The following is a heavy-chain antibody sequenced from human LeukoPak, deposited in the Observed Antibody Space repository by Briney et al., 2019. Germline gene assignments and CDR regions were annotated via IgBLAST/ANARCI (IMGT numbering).Heavy chain of an antibody. CDR2: ISSSSSYI. D-gene: IGHD6-13*01. CDR1: GFTFSSYS. Sequence: GGSLRLSCAASGFTFSSYSLNWVRQAPGKGLEWVSSISSSSSYIYYADSVKGRFTISRDNAKNSLFLQMNSLRVEDTAVYYCARDRAAADPWGQGTLVTVSS. J-gene: IGHJ5*02. V-gene: IGHV3-21*01. CDR3: ARDRAAADP.